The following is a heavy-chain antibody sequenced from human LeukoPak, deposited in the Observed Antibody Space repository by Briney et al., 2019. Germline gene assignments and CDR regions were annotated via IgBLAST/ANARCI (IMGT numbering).Heavy chain of an antibody. CDR2: ITGSGGST. J-gene: IGHJ4*02. Sequence: GGSLRLSCAASGFTFSSYAMTWVRQAPGKGLEWVSAITGSGGSTYYADSVEGRFTISRDNFKNMLYLQMDSLRAEDTALYYCAKNSPRYCGGDCPLDSWGQGTLVTVSS. CDR3: AKNSPRYCGGDCPLDS. V-gene: IGHV3-23*01. D-gene: IGHD2-21*02. CDR1: GFTFSSYA.